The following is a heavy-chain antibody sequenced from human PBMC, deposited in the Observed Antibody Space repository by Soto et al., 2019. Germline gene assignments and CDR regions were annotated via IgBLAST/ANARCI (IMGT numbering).Heavy chain of an antibody. CDR1: GFTFSDAW. CDR3: AVNDYLDY. CDR2: IKRKSDGGTT. V-gene: IGHV3-15*01. Sequence: VGSLRLSCAASGFTFSDAWMIWVRQAPGKGLEWVGRIKRKSDGGTTDYAGPVKGRFTISRDDSANTLYLQMNSLKTEDTAVYFCAVNDYLDYWGQGALVTVSS. J-gene: IGHJ4*02.